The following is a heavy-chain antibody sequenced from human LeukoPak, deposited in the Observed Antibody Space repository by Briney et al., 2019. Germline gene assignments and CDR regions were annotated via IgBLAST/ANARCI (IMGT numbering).Heavy chain of an antibody. V-gene: IGHV1-46*01. CDR3: ARGYGSGPSGYYYYYYMDV. Sequence: GASVKVSCKASGYTFTSYYMHWVRQAPGQGLEWIGIINPSGGSTSYAQKFQGRVTMTRDMSTSTVYMELSSLRSEDAAVYYCARGYGSGPSGYYYYYYMDVWGKGTTVTVSS. CDR1: GYTFTSYY. J-gene: IGHJ6*03. D-gene: IGHD3-10*01. CDR2: INPSGGST.